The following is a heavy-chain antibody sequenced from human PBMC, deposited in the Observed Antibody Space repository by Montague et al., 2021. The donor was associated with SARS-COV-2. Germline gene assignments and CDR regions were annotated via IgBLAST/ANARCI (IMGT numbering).Heavy chain of an antibody. J-gene: IGHJ3*01. V-gene: IGHV4-39*01. D-gene: IGHD3-22*01. CDR3: ARYYYDSSGYTEDDAFDL. CDR1: GCSISSSSYY. CDR2: NYYRGST. Sequence: SETLSLTCTVSGCSISSSSYYGCWIRQPPGKGLEWMGSNYYRGSTYYNPSLKSRVTISVDTSKNQFSLKLSSVTAADTAVYYCARYYYDSSGYTEDDAFDLWGQGTMVTVSS.